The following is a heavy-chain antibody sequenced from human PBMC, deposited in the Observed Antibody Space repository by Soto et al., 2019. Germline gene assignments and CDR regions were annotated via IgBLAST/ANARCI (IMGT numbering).Heavy chain of an antibody. CDR3: ARDCSGGSCCPGMDV. Sequence: EVQLVESGGGLVKPGGALRLSCAASGFNFNSYTINWVRHAPGKRLEWLSSISSSGYIFSTDSVRGRFTISRDNAKNSVYLQVNSLRAEDTAVYFCARDCSGGSCCPGMDVWGQGTTVTVSS. J-gene: IGHJ6*02. CDR2: ISSSGYI. D-gene: IGHD2-15*01. V-gene: IGHV3-21*01. CDR1: GFNFNSYT.